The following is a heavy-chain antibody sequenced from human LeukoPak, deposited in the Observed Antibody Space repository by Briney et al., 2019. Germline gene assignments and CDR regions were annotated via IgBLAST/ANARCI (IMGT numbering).Heavy chain of an antibody. J-gene: IGHJ4*02. CDR2: IYHSGST. CDR1: GGSISSSNW. V-gene: IGHV4-4*01. CDR3: ASTIFGVAARYFDY. Sequence: SETLSLTCAVSGGSISSSNWWSWVRQPPGKGLEWIGEIYHSGSTNYNPSLKSRVTISVDKSKNQFSLKLSSVTAADTAVYCCASTIFGVAARYFDYWGQGTLVTVSS. D-gene: IGHD3-3*01.